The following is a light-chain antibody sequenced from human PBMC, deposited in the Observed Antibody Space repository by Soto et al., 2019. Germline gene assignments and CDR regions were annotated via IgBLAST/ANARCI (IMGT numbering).Light chain of an antibody. Sequence: IQLTQSPSSLSASVGDRVTITCRASQGIINYLVCYQQKPGKAPKLLIYDASTWQSGVTSRFGGSGSGTDFTLTISSLQPEDFATYYCQQLCIYPPTFGPGTKVDIK. CDR2: DAS. J-gene: IGKJ3*01. CDR3: QQLCIYPPT. V-gene: IGKV1-9*01. CDR1: QGIINY.